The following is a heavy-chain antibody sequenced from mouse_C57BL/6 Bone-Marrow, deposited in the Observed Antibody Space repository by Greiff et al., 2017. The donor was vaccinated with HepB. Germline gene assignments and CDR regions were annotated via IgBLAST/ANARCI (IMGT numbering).Heavy chain of an antibody. CDR2: ISYDGSN. J-gene: IGHJ1*03. CDR3: ARSPRYYGRYFDV. CDR1: GYSITSGYY. V-gene: IGHV3-6*01. D-gene: IGHD1-1*01. Sequence: VQLQQSGPGLVKPSQSLSLTCSVTGYSITSGYYWNWIRQFPGNKLEWMGYISYDGSNNYNPSLKNRISITRDTSKNQFFLKLNSVTTEDTATYYCARSPRYYGRYFDVWGTGTTVTVSS.